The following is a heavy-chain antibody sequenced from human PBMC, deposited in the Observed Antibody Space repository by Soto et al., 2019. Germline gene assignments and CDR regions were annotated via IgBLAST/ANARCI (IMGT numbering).Heavy chain of an antibody. J-gene: IGHJ1*01. CDR2: ISAYNGNT. Sequence: ASVKVSCKASGYTFTSYGISWVRQAPGQGLEWMGWISAYNGNTNYAQKLQGRVTTTTDTSTSTAYMELRSLRSDDTAVYYCARANYDILTGYYSEVPHEYFQHWGQGTLVTVSS. CDR1: GYTFTSYG. CDR3: ARANYDILTGYYSEVPHEYFQH. D-gene: IGHD3-9*01. V-gene: IGHV1-18*01.